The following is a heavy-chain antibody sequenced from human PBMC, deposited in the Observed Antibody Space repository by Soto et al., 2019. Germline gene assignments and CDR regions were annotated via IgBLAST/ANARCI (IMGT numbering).Heavy chain of an antibody. J-gene: IGHJ4*02. CDR2: IYHSGST. V-gene: IGHV4-30-2*01. D-gene: IGHD3-22*01. CDR3: TRSSSAVTTLDY. Sequence: QLQLQESGSGLVMPSQTVSLTCAVSGDSISSGGYSWSWIRQPPGKGLEWVGYIYHSGSTYYNPSLKSRVTISTDRSKNQFSLKLSSVTAADTAVYYCTRSSSAVTTLDYWGQGTLVTVSS. CDR1: GDSISSGGYS.